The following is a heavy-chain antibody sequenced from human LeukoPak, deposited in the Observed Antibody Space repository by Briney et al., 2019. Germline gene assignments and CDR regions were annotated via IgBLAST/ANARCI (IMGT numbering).Heavy chain of an antibody. CDR3: ARHYYGSGSYYSIDY. V-gene: IGHV5-51*01. CDR2: IYPGDSDT. Sequence: GESLKISCKGSGYSFTSYWIGWVRQMPGKGLEWMGIIYPGDSDTRYSPSFQGQVTISADKSISTAYLQWSSLKASDTAMYYCARHYYGSGSYYSIDYWGQGTLVTVSS. D-gene: IGHD3-10*01. J-gene: IGHJ4*02. CDR1: GYSFTSYW.